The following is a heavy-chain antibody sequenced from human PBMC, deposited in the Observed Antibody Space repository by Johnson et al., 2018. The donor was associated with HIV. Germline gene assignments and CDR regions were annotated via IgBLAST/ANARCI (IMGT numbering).Heavy chain of an antibody. J-gene: IGHJ3*02. CDR2: IYSGGST. D-gene: IGHD1-26*01. Sequence: VQLVESGGGLVKPGGSLRLSCAASGFTFSNAWMSWVRQAPGKGLEWVSVIYSGGSTYHADSVRGRFTISRDNSKNTLYLQMNRLKVEDTAVYYCARDLIVGATRGGAFDIWGQGTMVTVSS. CDR3: ARDLIVGATRGGAFDI. V-gene: IGHV3-66*01. CDR1: GFTFSNAW.